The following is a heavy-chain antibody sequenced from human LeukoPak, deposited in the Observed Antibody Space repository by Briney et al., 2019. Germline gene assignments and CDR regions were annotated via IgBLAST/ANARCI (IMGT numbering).Heavy chain of an antibody. CDR3: VRDQGGAVSY. D-gene: IGHD3-16*01. V-gene: IGHV3-23*01. CDR2: ISGSGSRT. Sequence: PGGSLRLSCAASGFTFSSYGMSWVRQAPGKGLEWVSGISGSGSRTYYADSVKGRFTISRDNAKNSMFLQMNSLRAEDTAVYYCVRDQGGAVSYWGQGTLVTVSS. J-gene: IGHJ4*02. CDR1: GFTFSSYG.